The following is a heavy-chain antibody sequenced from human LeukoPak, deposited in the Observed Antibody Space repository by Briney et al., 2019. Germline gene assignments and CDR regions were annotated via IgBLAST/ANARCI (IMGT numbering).Heavy chain of an antibody. V-gene: IGHV3-48*01. D-gene: IGHD3-10*01. Sequence: PGGSLRLSCAASGFTFSSYSMNWVRQAPGKGLEWVSYISSSSSTIYYADSVKGRFTISRDNSNNTLYLQMNSLRAEDTAVYYCARVHDYYGSGSYYPSDAFDIWGQGTMVTVSS. J-gene: IGHJ3*02. CDR2: ISSSSSTI. CDR3: ARVHDYYGSGSYYPSDAFDI. CDR1: GFTFSSYS.